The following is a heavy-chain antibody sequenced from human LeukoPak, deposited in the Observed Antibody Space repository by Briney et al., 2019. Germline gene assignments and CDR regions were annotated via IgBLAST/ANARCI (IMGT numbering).Heavy chain of an antibody. Sequence: GGSLRLSCTASGLTFSTSGFNWVRQAPGKGLEWVASIGPTGSDRYHVDSIKGRFTISRDNANNFLYLQMNSLRAEDTAVYYCATETNGRHYDYWGQGTLLTVSS. D-gene: IGHD1-14*01. CDR1: GLTFSTSG. CDR3: ATETNGRHYDY. V-gene: IGHV3-21*06. CDR2: IGPTGSDR. J-gene: IGHJ4*02.